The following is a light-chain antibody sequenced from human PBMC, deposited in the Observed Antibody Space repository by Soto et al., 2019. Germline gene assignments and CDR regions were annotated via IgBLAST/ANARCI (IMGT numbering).Light chain of an antibody. J-gene: IGKJ4*01. CDR3: QQYHNWPLT. CDR2: GAS. Sequence: EIVMTQSPATLYVSPGERATLSCKASQSVYNNLAWYQQEPGQAPRLLIYGASTRATGLPARFSGSESGTEFTLTISSLQSEDFAVYYCQQYHNWPLTFGGGTKVEIK. V-gene: IGKV3-15*01. CDR1: QSVYNN.